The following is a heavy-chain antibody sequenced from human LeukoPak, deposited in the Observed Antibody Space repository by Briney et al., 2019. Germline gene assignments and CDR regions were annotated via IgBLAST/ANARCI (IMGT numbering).Heavy chain of an antibody. V-gene: IGHV1-8*01. CDR3: ARGGYSYGLYYSYYYYMDV. CDR1: GYTFTSYD. J-gene: IGHJ6*03. Sequence: GSVKVSCKASGYTFTSYDINWVRQATGQGLEWMGWMNPNSGNTGYAQKFQSRVTMTRNTSISTAYMELRSLRSEDTAVYYCARGGYSYGLYYSYYYYMDVWGKGTTVTVSS. CDR2: MNPNSGNT. D-gene: IGHD5-18*01.